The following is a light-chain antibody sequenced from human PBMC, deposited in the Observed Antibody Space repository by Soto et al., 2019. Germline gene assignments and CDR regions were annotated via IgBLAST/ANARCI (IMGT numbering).Light chain of an antibody. CDR1: RSVSNF. V-gene: IGKV1-39*01. CDR3: QQYITYPT. J-gene: IGKJ5*01. Sequence: DIQMTQSPSSLSASVGDRVTITCRASRSVSNFLNWYQQKPGKAPKLLIYAASSLQSGVTSRFSGSGSGTDFTLTISSLQPDDFATYYCQQYITYPTFGQGTRLDIK. CDR2: AAS.